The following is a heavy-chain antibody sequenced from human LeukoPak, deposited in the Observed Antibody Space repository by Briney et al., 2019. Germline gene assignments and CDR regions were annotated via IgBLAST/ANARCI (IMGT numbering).Heavy chain of an antibody. V-gene: IGHV3-23*01. Sequence: GGSPRVFCAASGFTFSSYAMSWVRQAPGKGLEWVSAISGSGGSTYYADSVKGRFAISRDNSKNTLYLQMNSLRAEDTAVYYCAKTAPRGSHYDNYFDYWGQGTLVTVSS. J-gene: IGHJ4*02. D-gene: IGHD1-26*01. CDR1: GFTFSSYA. CDR3: AKTAPRGSHYDNYFDY. CDR2: ISGSGGST.